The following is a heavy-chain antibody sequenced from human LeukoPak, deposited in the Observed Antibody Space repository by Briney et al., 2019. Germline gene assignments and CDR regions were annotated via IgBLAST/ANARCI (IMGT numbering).Heavy chain of an antibody. D-gene: IGHD1-26*01. J-gene: IGHJ4*02. CDR1: GFTFDDYA. Sequence: PGRSLRLSCAASGFTFDDYAMHWVRQAPGKGLEWVSGVSWNSGSIGYADSVKGRFTISRDNAKNSLYLQMNSLRAEDTALCYCAKDTDHSGSYYLFDYWGQGTLVTVSS. CDR3: AKDTDHSGSYYLFDY. V-gene: IGHV3-9*01. CDR2: VSWNSGSI.